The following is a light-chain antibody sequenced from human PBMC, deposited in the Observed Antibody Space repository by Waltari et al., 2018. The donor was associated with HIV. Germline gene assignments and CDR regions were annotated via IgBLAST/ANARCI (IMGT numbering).Light chain of an antibody. V-gene: IGLV1-44*01. Sequence: QPVLTQPPSASGTPGQRVIIPCSGSSSNIGRHAVSWYQHLPGAPPTLLIFGNNQRSSGVPDRFSGSKSATSASLAISGLRSVDEADYSCAAWDDSLDGPVFGGGTKLTVL. CDR1: SSNIGRHA. CDR2: GNN. J-gene: IGLJ2*01. CDR3: AAWDDSLDGPV.